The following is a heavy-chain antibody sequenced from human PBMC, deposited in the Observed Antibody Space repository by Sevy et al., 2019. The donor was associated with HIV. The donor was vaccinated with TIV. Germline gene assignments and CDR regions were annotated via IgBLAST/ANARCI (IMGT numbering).Heavy chain of an antibody. J-gene: IGHJ4*02. CDR1: GFTFSSYA. CDR2: ISYDGSNK. Sequence: VGSLRLSCAASGFTFSSYAMHWVRQAPGKGLEWVAVISYDGSNKYYADSVKGRFTISRDNSKNTLYLQMNSLRAEDTAVYYGVSSSWTGPFDYWGQGTLVTVSS. D-gene: IGHD6-13*01. CDR3: VSSSWTGPFDY. V-gene: IGHV3-30-3*01.